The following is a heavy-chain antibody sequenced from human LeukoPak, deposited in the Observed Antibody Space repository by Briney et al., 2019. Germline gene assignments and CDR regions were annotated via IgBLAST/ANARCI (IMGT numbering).Heavy chain of an antibody. Sequence: ASVKVSCKASGYTFTSYDINWVRQATGQRLEWMGWMNPNSGNTGYAQKFQGRVTITRNTSISTAYMELSSLRSEDTAVYYCAREAAAGALPDRYCDYWGQGTLVTVSS. D-gene: IGHD6-13*01. J-gene: IGHJ4*02. CDR3: AREAAAGALPDRYCDY. CDR2: MNPNSGNT. CDR1: GYTFTSYD. V-gene: IGHV1-8*03.